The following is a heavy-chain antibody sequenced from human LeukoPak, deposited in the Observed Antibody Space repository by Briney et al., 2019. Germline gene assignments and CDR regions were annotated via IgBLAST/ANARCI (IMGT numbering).Heavy chain of an antibody. CDR1: GGSFSGYY. CDR2: INHSGST. D-gene: IGHD3-22*01. CDR3: ARDRSYYDSSGLGPRWFDP. J-gene: IGHJ5*02. Sequence: SETLSLSCAVYGGSFSGYYWSWIRQPPGKGLEWIGEINHSGSTNYNPSLKSRVTISVDTSKNQFSLKLSSVTAADTAVYYCARDRSYYDSSGLGPRWFDPWGQGTLVAVSS. V-gene: IGHV4-34*01.